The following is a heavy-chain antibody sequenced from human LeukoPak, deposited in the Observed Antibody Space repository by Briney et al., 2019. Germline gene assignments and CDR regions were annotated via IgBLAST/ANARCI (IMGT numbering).Heavy chain of an antibody. J-gene: IGHJ3*02. CDR2: IYYTGST. D-gene: IGHD3-10*01. V-gene: IGHV4-39*07. CDR1: GGSITSSTYY. Sequence: SETLSLTCTVSGGSITSSTYYWGWIRQPPGKGLEWIGSIYYTGSTYYNPSLKSRVTISIDTSKNQFSLNLTSVTAADTAVYFCARDRIVRAAHDAFDIWGQGTMVTVSS. CDR3: ARDRIVRAAHDAFDI.